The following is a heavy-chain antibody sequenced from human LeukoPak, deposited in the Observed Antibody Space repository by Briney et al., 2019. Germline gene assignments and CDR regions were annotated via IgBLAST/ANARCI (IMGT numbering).Heavy chain of an antibody. D-gene: IGHD4-23*01. J-gene: IGHJ3*02. CDR1: GGSISSYY. V-gene: IGHV4-4*09. CDR2: IYTSGST. Sequence: SETLSLTCTVSGGSISSYYWSWIRQPPGKGLEWIGYIYTSGSTNYNPSLKSRVTISVDTSKNQFSLKLSSVTAADTAVYYCAGLKDYGGNRAFDIWGQGTMVTVSS. CDR3: AGLKDYGGNRAFDI.